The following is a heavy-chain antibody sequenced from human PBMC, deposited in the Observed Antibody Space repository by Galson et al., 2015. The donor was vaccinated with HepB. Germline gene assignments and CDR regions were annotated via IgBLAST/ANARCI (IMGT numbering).Heavy chain of an antibody. V-gene: IGHV2-5*02. CDR3: AHRTVTQDAFDI. J-gene: IGHJ3*02. Sequence: ALVKPTQTLTLTCTFSGFSLSTSGVGVGWIRQPPGKALDWLALIYWDDDKRYSPSLKSRLTITKDTSKNQVVLTMTNMDPVDTATYYCAHRTVTQDAFDIWGQGTMVIVSS. CDR2: IYWDDDK. CDR1: GFSLSTSGVG. D-gene: IGHD4-17*01.